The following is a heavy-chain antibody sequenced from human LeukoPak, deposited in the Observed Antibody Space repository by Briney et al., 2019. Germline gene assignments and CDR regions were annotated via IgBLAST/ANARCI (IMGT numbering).Heavy chain of an antibody. CDR2: ISGSGGST. J-gene: IGHJ4*02. V-gene: IGHV3-23*01. D-gene: IGHD2-8*01. Sequence: PGGSLRLSCAASGFTFSSYAMSWVRQAPGKGLEWVSAISGSGGSTYYADSVKGRFTISRDNFKNTLYLQMNSLRAEDTAVYYCAKSGMQDIVLMVYADYFDYWGQGTLVTVSS. CDR1: GFTFSSYA. CDR3: AKSGMQDIVLMVYADYFDY.